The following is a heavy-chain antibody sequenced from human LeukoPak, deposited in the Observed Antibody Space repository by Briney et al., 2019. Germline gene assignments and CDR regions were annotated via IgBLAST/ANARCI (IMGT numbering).Heavy chain of an antibody. V-gene: IGHV3-53*01. CDR2: IYSGGNT. CDR1: GFTVSSNY. D-gene: IGHD4-17*01. Sequence: PGGSLRLPCAASGFTVSSNYMSWVRQAPGKGLEWVSVIYSGGNTYYADSVKGRFTISRDNSKNTLYLQMNSLRAEDTAVYYCARGDYGDYSGGYYFDYWGQGTLVTVSS. J-gene: IGHJ4*02. CDR3: ARGDYGDYSGGYYFDY.